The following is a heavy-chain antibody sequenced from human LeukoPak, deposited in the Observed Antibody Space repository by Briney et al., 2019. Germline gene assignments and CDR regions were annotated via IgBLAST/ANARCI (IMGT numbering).Heavy chain of an antibody. CDR3: ARELFGSGSCPDY. V-gene: IGHV3-33*01. CDR2: VWHDGSNR. Sequence: PGTSLRFSCTAPGFTFSSYAIHWIRQAPGKGLEWVALVWHDGSNRYYSEAVKGRFTISRDNSKNTVYLQINSLRAEDTTVYYCARELFGSGSCPDYWGQGTRVTVSS. D-gene: IGHD3-10*01. CDR1: GFTFSSYA. J-gene: IGHJ4*02.